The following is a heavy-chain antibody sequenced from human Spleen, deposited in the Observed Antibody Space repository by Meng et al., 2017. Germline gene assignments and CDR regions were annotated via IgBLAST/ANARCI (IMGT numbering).Heavy chain of an antibody. J-gene: IGHJ3*02. CDR3: GGILTDIDAFDI. V-gene: IGHV4-39*07. CDR2: IYYGDST. CDR1: GGFISSSSYY. D-gene: IGHD2-15*01. Sequence: SETLSLTCTVSGGFISSSSYYWGWVRQPPGKGLEWIGGIYYGDSTYYNPSLKSRVIVLVDTSKNQFSLKLTSVTAADTAVYYCGGILTDIDAFDIWGQGTMVTVSS.